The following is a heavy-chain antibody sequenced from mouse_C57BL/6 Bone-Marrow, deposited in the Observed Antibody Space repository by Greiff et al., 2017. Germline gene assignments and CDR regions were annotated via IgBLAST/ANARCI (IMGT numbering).Heavy chain of an antibody. CDR2: ISSGGSYT. Sequence: EVQLVESGGDLVKPGGSLKLSCAASGFTFSSYGMSWVRQTPDKRLEWVATISSGGSYTYYPDSVKGRFTISRANAKNPLYLQMSSLKSEDTAMYYCARQFSYSNYDYFDYWGQGTTLPVSS. V-gene: IGHV5-6*01. CDR3: ARQFSYSNYDYFDY. J-gene: IGHJ2*01. CDR1: GFTFSSYG. D-gene: IGHD2-5*01.